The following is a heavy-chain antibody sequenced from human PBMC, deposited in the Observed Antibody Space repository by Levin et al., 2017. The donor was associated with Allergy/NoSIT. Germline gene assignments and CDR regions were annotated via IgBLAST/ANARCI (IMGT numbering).Heavy chain of an antibody. D-gene: IGHD2-15*01. CDR1: GGSFSGYY. Sequence: SQTLSLTCAVYGGSFSGYYWSWIRQPPGKGLEWIGEINHSGSTNYNPSLKSRVTISVDTSKNQFSLKLSSVTAADTAVYYCARGPATYWGQGTLVTVSS. J-gene: IGHJ4*02. CDR2: INHSGST. V-gene: IGHV4-34*01. CDR3: ARGPATY.